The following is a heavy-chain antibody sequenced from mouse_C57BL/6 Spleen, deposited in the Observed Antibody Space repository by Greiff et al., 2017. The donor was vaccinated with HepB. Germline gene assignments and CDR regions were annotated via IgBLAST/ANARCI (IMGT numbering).Heavy chain of an antibody. CDR3: ARDALTGTGAMDY. CDR1: GFTFSDFY. CDR2: SRNKANDYTT. Sequence: EVKLMESGGGLVQSGRSLRLSCATSGFTFSDFYMEWVRQAPGKGLEWIAASRNKANDYTTEYSASVKGRFIVSRDTSQSSLYLQMNALRAEDTAIYYCARDALTGTGAMDYWGQGTSVTVSS. D-gene: IGHD4-1*01. V-gene: IGHV7-1*01. J-gene: IGHJ4*01.